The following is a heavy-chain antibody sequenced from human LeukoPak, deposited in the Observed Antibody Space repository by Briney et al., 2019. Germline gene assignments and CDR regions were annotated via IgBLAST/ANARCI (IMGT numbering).Heavy chain of an antibody. Sequence: GGSLRLSCAASGFTFSSYAMSWVRQAPGKGLEWVSAISGSGGSTYYADSVKGRFTISRDNSKNTLYLQMNSLRAEDTAVYYCARNLYYDFWSGYLGGVGYYGMDVWGQGTTVTVSS. D-gene: IGHD3-3*01. J-gene: IGHJ6*02. CDR1: GFTFSSYA. V-gene: IGHV3-23*01. CDR3: ARNLYYDFWSGYLGGVGYYGMDV. CDR2: ISGSGGST.